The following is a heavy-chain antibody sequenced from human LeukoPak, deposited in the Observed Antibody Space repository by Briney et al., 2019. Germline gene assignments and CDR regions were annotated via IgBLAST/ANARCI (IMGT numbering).Heavy chain of an antibody. Sequence: GGSLRLSCAASGFTFSDYYMSRIRQAPGKGLEWVSYISSSGSTIYYADSVKGRFTIFRDNAKNSLYLQMNSLRAEDTAVYYCARRINYYDSSGYYPSDYWGQGTLVTVSS. J-gene: IGHJ4*02. CDR2: ISSSGSTI. D-gene: IGHD3-22*01. CDR3: ARRINYYDSSGYYPSDY. CDR1: GFTFSDYY. V-gene: IGHV3-11*01.